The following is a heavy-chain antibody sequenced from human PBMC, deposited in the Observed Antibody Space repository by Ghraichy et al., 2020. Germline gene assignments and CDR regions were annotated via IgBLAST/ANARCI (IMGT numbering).Heavy chain of an antibody. CDR2: IYYSGST. Sequence: SETLSLTCTVSGGSISSSSYYWGWIRQPPGKGLEWIGSIYYSGSTYYNPSLKSRVTISVDTSKNQFSLKLSSVTAADTAVYYCARQQDLIAAAGTFDYWGQGTLVTVSS. V-gene: IGHV4-39*01. J-gene: IGHJ4*02. CDR3: ARQQDLIAAAGTFDY. D-gene: IGHD6-13*01. CDR1: GGSISSSSYY.